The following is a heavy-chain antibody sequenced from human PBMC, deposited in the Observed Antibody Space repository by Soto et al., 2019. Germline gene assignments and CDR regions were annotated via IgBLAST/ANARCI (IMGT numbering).Heavy chain of an antibody. V-gene: IGHV3-33*01. CDR3: ARDIGGRGYFDY. CDR1: GFTFSSYG. Sequence: QVQLVESGGGVVQPGRSLRLSCAASGFTFSSYGMHWVRQAPGKGLEWVAVIWYDGSNKYYADSVKGRFTISRDNSKNTLYLQMNSLRAEDKAVYYCARDIGGRGYFDYWGQGTLVTVSS. J-gene: IGHJ4*02. CDR2: IWYDGSNK. D-gene: IGHD3-10*01.